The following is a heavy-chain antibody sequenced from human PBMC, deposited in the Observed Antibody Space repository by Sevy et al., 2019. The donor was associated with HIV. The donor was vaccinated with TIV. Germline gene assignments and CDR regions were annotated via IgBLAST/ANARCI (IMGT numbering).Heavy chain of an antibody. J-gene: IGHJ3*02. D-gene: IGHD3-22*01. CDR1: GFTFSSYG. CDR2: ISGSGGRT. CDR3: AKGITMIVVDLDAFDI. V-gene: IGHV3-23*01. Sequence: GGSLRLSCAASGFTFSSYGMSWVRQAPGKGLEWVSVISGSGGRTYYADSVKGRFTISRDNSKNMLYLQMNTLRAEDTAVYYCAKGITMIVVDLDAFDIWGQGTMVTVSS.